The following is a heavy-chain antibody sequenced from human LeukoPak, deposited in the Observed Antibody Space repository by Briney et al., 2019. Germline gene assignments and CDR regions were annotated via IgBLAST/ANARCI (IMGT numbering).Heavy chain of an antibody. CDR2: ISSCSSTI. V-gene: IGHV3-48*02. D-gene: IGHD3-10*01. J-gene: IGHJ5*02. CDR1: GFTFSSYS. CDR3: ARDLYDTMVRGVVTGA. Sequence: GGSLRLSCAASGFTFSSYSMNWVRQAPGKGLEWVSYISSCSSTIYYADSVKGRFTISRDNAKNSLYLQMNSLRDEDTAVYYCARDLYDTMVRGVVTGAWGQGTLVTVSS.